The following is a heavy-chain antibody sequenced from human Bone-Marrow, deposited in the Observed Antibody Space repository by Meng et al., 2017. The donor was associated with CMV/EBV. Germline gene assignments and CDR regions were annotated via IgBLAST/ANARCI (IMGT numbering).Heavy chain of an antibody. CDR2: IQYDEDDK. J-gene: IGHJ4*02. D-gene: IGHD3-16*01. Sequence: GESLKISCTASGFTFGDYAMSWVRQAPGKGLEWVAFIQYDEDDKFYADSVKGRFTVSRDNSKNTLYLQMNSLKPEDTAVYYCAKEIRDYPFDYWGQGTLVTVSS. CDR3: AKEIRDYPFDY. V-gene: IGHV3-30*02. CDR1: GFTFGDYA.